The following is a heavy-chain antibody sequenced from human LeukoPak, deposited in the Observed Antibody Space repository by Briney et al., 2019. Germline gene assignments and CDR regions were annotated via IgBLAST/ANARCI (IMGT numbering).Heavy chain of an antibody. CDR2: ISGSGGST. CDR3: AREYSYGGPWVYKYNWFDP. J-gene: IGHJ5*02. Sequence: GGSLRLSCAASGFTFSSYAMNWVRQAPGKGLEWVSAISGSGGSTYYADSVKGRFTISRDNSKNTLYLQMNSLRAEDTAVYYCAREYSYGGPWVYKYNWFDPWGQGTLVTVSS. V-gene: IGHV3-23*01. D-gene: IGHD5-18*01. CDR1: GFTFSSYA.